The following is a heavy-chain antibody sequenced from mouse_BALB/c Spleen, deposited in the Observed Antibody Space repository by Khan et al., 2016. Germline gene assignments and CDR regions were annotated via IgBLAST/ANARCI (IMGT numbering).Heavy chain of an antibody. J-gene: IGHJ4*01. CDR1: GFTFSGFG. V-gene: IGHV5-17*02. Sequence: EVELVESGGDLVQPGGSRKLSCAASGFTFSGFGMHWVSQAPEKGLEWVAYITSGSTNIYYADTVKGRFTIPRDKPKNTPFLQMTSLMSEDTTMYYCARMGASYAIDYWGQGTSVTVSS. CDR2: ITSGSTNI. CDR3: ARMGASYAIDY.